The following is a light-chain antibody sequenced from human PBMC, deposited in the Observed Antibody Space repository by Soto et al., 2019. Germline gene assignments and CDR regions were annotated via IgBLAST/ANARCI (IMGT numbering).Light chain of an antibody. CDR2: DIS. J-gene: IGLJ2*01. CDR3: SSYTRGSTLV. V-gene: IGLV2-14*03. Sequence: QSALTQPASVSGSPGQSITFSCTGTTSDVGSYNYVSWYQQHPGKAPKLMIYDISNRPLGISNRFSGSKSGNTASLTISGLQAEDEADYYCSSYTRGSTLVVGGGTKLTV. CDR1: TSDVGSYNY.